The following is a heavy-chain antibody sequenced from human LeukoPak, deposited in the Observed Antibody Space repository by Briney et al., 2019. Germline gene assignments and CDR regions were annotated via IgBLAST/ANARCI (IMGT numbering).Heavy chain of an antibody. J-gene: IGHJ5*02. D-gene: IGHD3-10*01. Sequence: SETLSLTCNVSGGSISTYYWNWIQQPPGKGLEWIGYVYYSGSTNYNPSLKSRVTISVDTSKNQLSLNLTSVTAADTAVYYCAREDYYGSGSYNWFDPWGQGILVTVSS. CDR3: AREDYYGSGSYNWFDP. CDR1: GGSISTYY. CDR2: VYYSGST. V-gene: IGHV4-59*01.